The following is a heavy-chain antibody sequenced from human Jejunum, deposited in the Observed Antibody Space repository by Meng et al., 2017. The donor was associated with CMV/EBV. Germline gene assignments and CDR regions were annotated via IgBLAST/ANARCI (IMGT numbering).Heavy chain of an antibody. V-gene: IGHV4-59*01. D-gene: IGHD2-21*01. J-gene: IGHJ6*02. Sequence: VSGGSITNYYWGWIRQTAGKGLQWSGYSYYTGITKYIPSLKSRVTISVDTSKNQFSLKLSSVTAADTAVYYCARDNVVHDYYGLDVWGQGTTVTVSS. CDR2: SYYTGIT. CDR3: ARDNVVHDYYGLDV. CDR1: GGSITNYY.